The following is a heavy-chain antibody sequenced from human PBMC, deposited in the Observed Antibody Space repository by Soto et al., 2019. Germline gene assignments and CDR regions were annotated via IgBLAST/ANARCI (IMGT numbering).Heavy chain of an antibody. J-gene: IGHJ6*02. CDR2: INHSGST. CDR1: GGSFSGYY. D-gene: IGHD5-12*01. Sequence: ETLSLTCAVYGGSFSGYYWSWIRQPPGKGLEWIGEINHSGSTNYNPSLKSRVTISVDTSKNQFSLKLSSVTAADTAVYYCARGPEVAYYYYYGMDVWGQGTTVTVSS. V-gene: IGHV4-34*01. CDR3: ARGPEVAYYYYYGMDV.